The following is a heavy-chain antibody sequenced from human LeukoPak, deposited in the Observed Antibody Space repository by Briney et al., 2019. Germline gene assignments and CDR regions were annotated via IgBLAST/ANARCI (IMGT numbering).Heavy chain of an antibody. D-gene: IGHD6-13*01. V-gene: IGHV3-33*06. Sequence: GGSLRLSCAAAGFTFSSYGMHWVRQAPGKGLDWVAVIWYDGSSKYYADSVKGRFTISRDNSKNTLYLQMNSLRAEDTAVYYCAKDLGYSSSGVVYWGQGTLVTVSS. CDR3: AKDLGYSSSGVVY. J-gene: IGHJ4*02. CDR2: IWYDGSSK. CDR1: GFTFSSYG.